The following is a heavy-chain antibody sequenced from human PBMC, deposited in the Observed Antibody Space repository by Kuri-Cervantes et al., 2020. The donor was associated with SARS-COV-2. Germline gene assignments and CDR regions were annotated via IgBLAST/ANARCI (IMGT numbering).Heavy chain of an antibody. V-gene: IGHV3-9*01. D-gene: IGHD1-26*01. CDR3: ARDEPEGATRD. J-gene: IGHJ4*02. CDR2: ISWNSGSI. Sequence: SLKISCAASGFTFDDYAMHWVRQAPGKGLEWVSGISWNSGSIGYADSVKGRFTISRDNAKNSLYLQMNSLRAEDTAVYYCARDEPEGATRDWGQGTLVIVSS. CDR1: GFTFDDYA.